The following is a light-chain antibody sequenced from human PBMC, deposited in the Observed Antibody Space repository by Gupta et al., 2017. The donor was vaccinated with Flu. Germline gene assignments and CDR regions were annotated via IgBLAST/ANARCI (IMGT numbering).Light chain of an antibody. J-gene: IGLJ1*01. CDR3: SSYTSSSTLHV. CDR1: SSDVGSFNY. CDR2: EVN. V-gene: IGLV2-14*01. Sequence: QSALTQPASVSGSPGQSITISCTGTSSDVGSFNYVSWYQQHPGKAPKLIIYEVNHRPSGVSNRFSGSKSANTASLTTSGLQAEDEAGDYCSSYTSSSTLHVFGTGTKVTVL.